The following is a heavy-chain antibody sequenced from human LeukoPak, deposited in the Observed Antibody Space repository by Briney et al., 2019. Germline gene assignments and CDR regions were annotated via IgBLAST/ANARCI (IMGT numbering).Heavy chain of an antibody. CDR2: ICPGASNT. CDR3: ARRYYDSSGYYDLDY. V-gene: IGHV5-51*01. D-gene: IGHD3-22*01. Sequence: GASLQISCKCSGCCFTSYWIGWVRQLPGNRLESRGIICPGASNTRYSPSFQGQVTISADKSISTAYLQWSSLRASDTAMYYCARRYYDSSGYYDLDYWGQGTLVTVSS. CDR1: GCCFTSYW. J-gene: IGHJ4*02.